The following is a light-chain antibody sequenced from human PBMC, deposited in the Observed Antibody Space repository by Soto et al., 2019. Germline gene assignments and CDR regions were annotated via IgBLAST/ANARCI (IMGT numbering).Light chain of an antibody. CDR3: QKRHMWPIT. Sequence: VLTQSPVTLSLSPGERATLSCRASQSFRGLLAWYQQKPGQAPRLLIYDAYNRATGITPRFSGRGSGTDLTLTISSLEPEDSAVYYCQKRHMWPITFGQGTRREIK. CDR1: QSFRGL. CDR2: DAY. V-gene: IGKV3-11*01. J-gene: IGKJ5*01.